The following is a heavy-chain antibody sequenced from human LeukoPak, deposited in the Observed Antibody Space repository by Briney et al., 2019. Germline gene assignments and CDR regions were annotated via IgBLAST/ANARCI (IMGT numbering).Heavy chain of an antibody. D-gene: IGHD3-10*01. Sequence: GGSLRLSCAASGFTFSSYWMSWVRQAPGKGLEWVANIKQDGSEKYYVDSVKGRFTISRDNAKNPLYLQMNSLRAEDTAVYYCARGLNYGSGSYPYDYWGQGTLVTVSS. J-gene: IGHJ4*02. V-gene: IGHV3-7*03. CDR2: IKQDGSEK. CDR3: ARGLNYGSGSYPYDY. CDR1: GFTFSSYW.